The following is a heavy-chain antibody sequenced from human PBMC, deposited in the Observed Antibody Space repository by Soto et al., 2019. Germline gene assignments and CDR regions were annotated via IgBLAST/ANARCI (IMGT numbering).Heavy chain of an antibody. J-gene: IGHJ6*02. CDR3: ARSPGYSASWGYFYYSMQI. D-gene: IGHD6-13*01. CDR2: INTYHGNT. V-gene: IGHV1-18*01. CDR1: GYTFTNYG. Sequence: QVQLVQSGAELKKPGASVKVSCKASGYTFTNYGISWVRQSPGQALEWMGWINTYHGNTKYAQKLQGRVTMTKDTSPSTAYMELTSLRSDDTAVYYCARSPGYSASWGYFYYSMQIWGQGTTVLGSS.